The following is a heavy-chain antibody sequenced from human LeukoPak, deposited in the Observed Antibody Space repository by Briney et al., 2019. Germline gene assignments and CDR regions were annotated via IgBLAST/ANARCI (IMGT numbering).Heavy chain of an antibody. J-gene: IGHJ4*02. D-gene: IGHD6-19*01. CDR2: ISYSGTT. V-gene: IGHV4-39*07. CDR3: SGWYIY. CDR1: GGSISSSNYF. Sequence: NPSETLSLTCTVSGGSISSSNYFWGWVRQPPGKGLEWIGTISYSGTTHDNPSLKSRVIISVDTSKKQFSLRLSSVTAADTAAYYTSGWYIYWGQGTLVTVSS.